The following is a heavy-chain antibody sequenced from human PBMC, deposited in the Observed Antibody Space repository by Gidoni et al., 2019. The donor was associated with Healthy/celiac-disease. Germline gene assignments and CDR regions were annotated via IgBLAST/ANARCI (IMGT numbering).Heavy chain of an antibody. D-gene: IGHD2-2*02. CDR1: GFTFSSYW. V-gene: IGHV3-7*03. CDR2: KKQDGSEK. J-gene: IGHJ3*02. CDR3: ARDSCSSTSCYKPRGAFDI. Sequence: EVQLVESGGGLVQPGGSLRLSCAASGFTFSSYWMSWVGQAPGQGLEWVANKKQDGSEKYYVDSVKGRFTIARDNAKNSLYLQMNSLRAEDTAVYYCARDSCSSTSCYKPRGAFDIWGQGTMVTVSS.